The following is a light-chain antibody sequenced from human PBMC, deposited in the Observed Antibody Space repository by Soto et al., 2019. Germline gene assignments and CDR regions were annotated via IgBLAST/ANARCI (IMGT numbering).Light chain of an antibody. J-gene: IGKJ4*01. CDR1: QGISSW. CDR3: QQDNSFPLT. Sequence: DIQMPQSPSSVSASVGDRVTITCRASQGISSWLVWYQQKPGKAPKLLIYGASSLQSGVPSMFSGSGSGTDFTLTISSLQPEDFATYYCQQDNSFPLTFGGGTKVEIK. V-gene: IGKV1-12*01. CDR2: GAS.